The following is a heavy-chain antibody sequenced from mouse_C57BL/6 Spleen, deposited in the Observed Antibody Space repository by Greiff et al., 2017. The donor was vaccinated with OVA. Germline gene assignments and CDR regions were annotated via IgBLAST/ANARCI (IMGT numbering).Heavy chain of an antibody. CDR1: GYSITSGYY. V-gene: IGHV3-6*01. D-gene: IGHD1-1*01. J-gene: IGHJ2*01. CDR3: ARVYGSCDY. Sequence: EVKLQESGPGLVKPSQSLSLTCSVTGYSITSGYYWNWIRQFPGNKLECMGYISYDGSNNYNPSLKNRISITRDTSKNQFFQKLNSVTTEDTATYYCARVYGSCDYWGQGTTLTVAS. CDR2: ISYDGSN.